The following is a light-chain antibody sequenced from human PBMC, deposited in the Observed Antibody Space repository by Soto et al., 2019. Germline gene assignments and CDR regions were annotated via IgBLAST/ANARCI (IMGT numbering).Light chain of an antibody. CDR2: GAS. CDR1: QSVSSN. V-gene: IGKV3-15*01. CDR3: QQYNNWTRT. J-gene: IGKJ1*01. Sequence: EIVMTRSPATPSVSPGQRATLSCKASQSVSSNLAWYQQKPGQAPRLLIYGASTRATGIPARFSGSGSGTEFTLTISSLKSEDFAVYYGQQYNNWTRTFGQGTKVDI.